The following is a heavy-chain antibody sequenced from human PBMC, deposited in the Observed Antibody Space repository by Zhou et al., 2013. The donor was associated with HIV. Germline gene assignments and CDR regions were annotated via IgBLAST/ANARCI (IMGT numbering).Heavy chain of an antibody. D-gene: IGHD4-17*01. V-gene: IGHV1-69*04. CDR3: ARGGYVRWPPLRTYMDV. CDR1: GGTFSSYA. J-gene: IGHJ6*03. Sequence: QVQLVQSGAEVKKPGSSVKVSCKASGGTFSSYAISWVRQAPGQGLEWMGRVIPILGIANYAQKFQGRVTITADKSTSTAYMELSSLRSEDTAVYYCARGGYVRWPPLRTYMDVWGKGTTVTVSS. CDR2: VIPILGIA.